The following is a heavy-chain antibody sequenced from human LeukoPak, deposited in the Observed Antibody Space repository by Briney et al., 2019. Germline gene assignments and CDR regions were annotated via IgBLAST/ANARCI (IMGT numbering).Heavy chain of an antibody. CDR3: AKDGGGNCYDPIDY. Sequence: GVSLRLSCGFSGFTFSNYAMSWIRQAPGKGLEWISGITDSGRSSYFADSVRGRFTISRDKSKNTLYLQMNSLRAEDTALHFCAKDGGGNCYDPIDYWGQGILVTVSS. D-gene: IGHD2-21*01. CDR2: ITDSGRSS. CDR1: GFTFSNYA. J-gene: IGHJ4*02. V-gene: IGHV3-23*01.